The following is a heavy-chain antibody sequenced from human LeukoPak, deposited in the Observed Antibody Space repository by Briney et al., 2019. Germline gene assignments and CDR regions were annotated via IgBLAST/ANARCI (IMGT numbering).Heavy chain of an antibody. CDR1: GGSISSSSYY. J-gene: IGHJ6*03. CDR3: ARARGILTGFYYMDV. D-gene: IGHD3-9*01. Sequence: SETLSLTCTVSGGSISSSSYYWGWIRQPPGKGLEWIGSIYYSGSTYYNPSLKSRVTISVDTPKNQFSLKLSSVTAADTAVYYCARARGILTGFYYMDVWGKGTTVTVSS. CDR2: IYYSGST. V-gene: IGHV4-39*07.